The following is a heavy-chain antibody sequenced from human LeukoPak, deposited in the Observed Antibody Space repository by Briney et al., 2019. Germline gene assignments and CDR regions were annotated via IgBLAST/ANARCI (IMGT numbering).Heavy chain of an antibody. CDR3: AKEGIAAAVSLRTIYYYYYYMDV. CDR1: GFTFSSYA. J-gene: IGHJ6*03. V-gene: IGHV3-23*01. CDR2: ISGSGGST. Sequence: PGGSLRLSCAASGFTFSSYAMSWVRQAPGKGLEWVSAISGSGGSTYYADSVKGRFTISRDNSKNTLYLQMNSLRAEDTAVYYCAKEGIAAAVSLRTIYYYYYYMDVWGKGTTVTVSS. D-gene: IGHD6-13*01.